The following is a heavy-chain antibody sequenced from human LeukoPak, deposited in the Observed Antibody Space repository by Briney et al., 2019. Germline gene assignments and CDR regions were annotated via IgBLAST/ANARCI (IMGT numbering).Heavy chain of an antibody. CDR2: IYYSGST. Sequence: SETLSLTCTVSGGSISSSSYYWGWIRQPPGQGLEWIGSIYYSGSTYYNPSLKSRVTISVDTSKNQFSLKLSSVTAADTAVYYCAREEYDYYDSSGARGLRDWGQGTLVTVSS. V-gene: IGHV4-39*07. CDR1: GGSISSSSYY. D-gene: IGHD3-22*01. CDR3: AREEYDYYDSSGARGLRD. J-gene: IGHJ4*02.